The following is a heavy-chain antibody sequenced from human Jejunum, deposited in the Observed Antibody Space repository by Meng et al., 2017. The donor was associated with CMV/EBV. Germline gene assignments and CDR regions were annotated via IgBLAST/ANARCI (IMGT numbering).Heavy chain of an antibody. J-gene: IGHJ4*02. CDR2: ISYSGDGT. CDR3: AKDSPILTV. CDR1: GFTLSTYG. Sequence: VQVLESGGGLVQPGGSLSLSCTASGFTLSTYGMSWVRQAPGKGLEWVSAISYSGDGTYYADSVKGRFTISRDNSKNTLYLQMNSLRAEDTAIYYCAKDSPILTVWGQGTLVTVSS. V-gene: IGHV3-23*01. D-gene: IGHD3-9*01.